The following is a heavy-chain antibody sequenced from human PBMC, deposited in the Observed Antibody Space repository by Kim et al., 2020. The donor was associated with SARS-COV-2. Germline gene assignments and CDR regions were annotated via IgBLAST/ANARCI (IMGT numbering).Heavy chain of an antibody. Sequence: GGSLRLSCAASGFTFSDFAMHWVRRAPGKGLQWVAVISHSGREKFFADSAKGRFTISRDNSNNTLSLQMNRLDSEDTAMYYCARAIPGTEDFDYWGQGTLVTVSS. J-gene: IGHJ4*02. CDR1: GFTFSDFA. CDR2: ISHSGREK. CDR3: ARAIPGTEDFDY. V-gene: IGHV3-30*04. D-gene: IGHD1-7*01.